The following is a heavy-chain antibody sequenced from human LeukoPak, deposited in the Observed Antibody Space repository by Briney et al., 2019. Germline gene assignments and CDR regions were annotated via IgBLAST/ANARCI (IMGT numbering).Heavy chain of an antibody. CDR3: AKQGSMGYYDSSGYFKRHQDFDY. Sequence: HPGGSPRLSCAASGFTFSSYAMSWVRQAPGKGLEWVSAISGSGGSTYYADSVKGRFTISRDSSKNTLYLQMNSLRAEDTAVYYCAKQGSMGYYDSSGYFKRHQDFDYWGQGTLVTVSS. CDR1: GFTFSSYA. J-gene: IGHJ4*02. D-gene: IGHD3-22*01. V-gene: IGHV3-23*01. CDR2: ISGSGGST.